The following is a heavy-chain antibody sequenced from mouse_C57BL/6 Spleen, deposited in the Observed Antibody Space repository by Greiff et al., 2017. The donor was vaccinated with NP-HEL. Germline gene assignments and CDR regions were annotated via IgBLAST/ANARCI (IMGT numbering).Heavy chain of an antibody. CDR3: ARGYYGSPYAMDY. Sequence: QVQLKESGPELVKPGASVKISCKASGYAFSSSWMNWVKQRPGKGLEWIGRIYPGDGDTNYNGKFKGKATLTADKSSSTAYMQLSSLTSEDSAVYFCARGYYGSPYAMDYWGQGTSVTVSS. CDR2: IYPGDGDT. CDR1: GYAFSSSW. D-gene: IGHD1-1*01. J-gene: IGHJ4*01. V-gene: IGHV1-82*01.